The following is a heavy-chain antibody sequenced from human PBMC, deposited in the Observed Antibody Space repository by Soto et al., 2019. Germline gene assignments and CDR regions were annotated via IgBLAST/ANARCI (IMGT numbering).Heavy chain of an antibody. J-gene: IGHJ4*02. D-gene: IGHD1-26*01. V-gene: IGHV4-59*01. CDR1: GGSISSYY. CDR2: IYYSGST. Sequence: QVQLQESGPGLVKPSETLSLTCTVSGGSISSYYWSWIRQPPGKGLEWIGYIYYSGSTNYTPSLTSRVTISVATSKTQFSLKLSSVTAADTAVYYCARVEWKLQSYYFEYWCQGHLVTVSA. CDR3: ARVEWKLQSYYFEY.